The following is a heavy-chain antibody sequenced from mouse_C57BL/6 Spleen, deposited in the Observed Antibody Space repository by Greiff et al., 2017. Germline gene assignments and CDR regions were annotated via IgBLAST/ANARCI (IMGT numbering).Heavy chain of an antibody. CDR3: ARENEGVSNFDY. CDR2: IYPGSGST. J-gene: IGHJ2*01. D-gene: IGHD6-2*01. V-gene: IGHV1-55*01. Sequence: QVQLQQPGAELVKPGASVKMSCKASGYTFTSYWITWVKQRPGQGLEWIGDIYPGSGSTNYNEKFKSKATLTVDTSSSTAYMQLSSLTSEDSAVYYGARENEGVSNFDYWGQGTTLTVSS. CDR1: GYTFTSYW.